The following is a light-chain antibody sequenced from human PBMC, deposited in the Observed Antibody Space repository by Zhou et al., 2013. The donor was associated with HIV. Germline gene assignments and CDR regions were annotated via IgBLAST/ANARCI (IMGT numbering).Light chain of an antibody. J-gene: IGKJ4*01. CDR3: QQSYSTPPLT. CDR1: QTIRNY. CDR2: SAS. V-gene: IGKV1-39*01. Sequence: DIQMTQSPSSLSASVGDRVIIACRASQTIRNYLNWYQQKPGKAPHLLIYSASNLQSGVPSRFSGSGSGTDFTLTISSLQPEDFATYYCQQSYSTPPLTFGGGTKVEIK.